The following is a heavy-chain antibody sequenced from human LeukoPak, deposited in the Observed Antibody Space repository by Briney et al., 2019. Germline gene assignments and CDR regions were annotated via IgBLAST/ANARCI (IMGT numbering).Heavy chain of an antibody. CDR3: AKSNGYGLIDI. D-gene: IGHD3-22*01. V-gene: IGHV4-59*12. CDR1: GGSISSYY. CDR2: IYYTGIT. Sequence: SETLSLTCTVSGGSISSYYWSWIRQPPGKGLEWIGYIYYTGITDYSPSLKSRVTISLDTSRNQFSLKLNSVTAADTAVYYCAKSNGYGLIDIWGQGTMVTVSS. J-gene: IGHJ3*02.